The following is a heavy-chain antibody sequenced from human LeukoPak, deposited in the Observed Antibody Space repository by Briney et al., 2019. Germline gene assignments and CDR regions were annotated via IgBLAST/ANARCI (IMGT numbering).Heavy chain of an antibody. D-gene: IGHD3-22*01. Sequence: GGSLRLSCAAAGSRVSDYWMGWVRQHPGQGLECVANIKTDGREKYYPDSVKGRFTISRDNAKNSLYLQTKSMRVEDTAVYYCTRDLNHDSSGWGQGALVTVSS. CDR3: TRDLNHDSSG. J-gene: IGHJ4*02. CDR2: IKTDGREK. CDR1: GSRVSDYW. V-gene: IGHV3-7*01.